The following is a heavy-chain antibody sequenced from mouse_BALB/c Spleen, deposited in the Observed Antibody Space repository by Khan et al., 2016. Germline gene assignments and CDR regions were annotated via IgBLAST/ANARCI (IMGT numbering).Heavy chain of an antibody. Sequence: QVQLQQSGAELVRPGTSVKVSCKASGYAFTNYLIEWVKQRPGQGLEWIGVINPGSGGTNYNEKFKGKATLTADKSSSTAYMQLSSLTSDDSAVYFYARADYGSYYFDYWGQGTTLTVSS. D-gene: IGHD1-1*01. CDR3: ARADYGSYYFDY. CDR2: INPGSGGT. V-gene: IGHV1-54*01. J-gene: IGHJ2*01. CDR1: GYAFTNYL.